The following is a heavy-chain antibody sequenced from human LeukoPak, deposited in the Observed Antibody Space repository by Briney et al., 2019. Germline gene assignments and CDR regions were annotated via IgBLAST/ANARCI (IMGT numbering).Heavy chain of an antibody. CDR3: ARGDAGGYDSSGYYPYPDF. CDR1: GFTLSSYT. CDR2: ISSSRSII. Sequence: GGSLRLSCVVSGFTLSSYTMNWVRQTPGKGLEWVSFISSSRSIINYADSVKGRFTISRDNAKNSLYLQMTSLRVEDTAVYYCARGDAGGYDSSGYYPYPDFWGQGTLVTVSS. V-gene: IGHV3-48*04. J-gene: IGHJ4*02. D-gene: IGHD3-22*01.